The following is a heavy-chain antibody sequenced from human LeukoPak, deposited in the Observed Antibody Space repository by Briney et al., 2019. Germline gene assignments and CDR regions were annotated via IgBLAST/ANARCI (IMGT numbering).Heavy chain of an antibody. V-gene: IGHV1-18*01. Sequence: ASLTLSCTASGYTFGSYGISWVRLAPGQGLEWMGGISAYNGNTNYAQKLQGRVTMTTDTSTSTDYMELRSLRADDTAVYYCARGQNDYGDYHIDYWGQGTLVTVSS. CDR3: ARGQNDYGDYHIDY. J-gene: IGHJ4*02. CDR2: ISAYNGNT. D-gene: IGHD4-17*01. CDR1: GYTFGSYG.